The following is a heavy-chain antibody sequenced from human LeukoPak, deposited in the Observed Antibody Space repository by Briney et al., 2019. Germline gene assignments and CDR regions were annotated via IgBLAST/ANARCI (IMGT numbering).Heavy chain of an antibody. V-gene: IGHV1-69*04. CDR1: GGTFSSYA. CDR2: IIPILGIA. J-gene: IGHJ4*02. D-gene: IGHD3-22*01. CDR3: ARLGDYDSSGYLDY. Sequence: SVKVSCKASGGTFSSYAISWVRQAPGQGLEWMGRIIPILGIANYAQKFQGRVTITADKSTSTAYMELSSLRSEDTAVYYCARLGDYDSSGYLDYWGQGTLVTVSS.